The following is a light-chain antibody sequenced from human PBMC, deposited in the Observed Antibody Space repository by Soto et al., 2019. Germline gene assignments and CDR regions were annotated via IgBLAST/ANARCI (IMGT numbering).Light chain of an antibody. CDR1: SSDVGAYNF. J-gene: IGLJ1*01. CDR2: DVN. Sequence: QSALAQPHSVSGSPGQSVTISCTGTSSDVGAYNFASWYQQRPGTAPRLIIYDVNKRPPGVPDRFSGSKSGNTASLTISGLQAEDEADYYCCSYAGNYKYVFGSGTKVTVL. CDR3: CSYAGNYKYV. V-gene: IGLV2-11*01.